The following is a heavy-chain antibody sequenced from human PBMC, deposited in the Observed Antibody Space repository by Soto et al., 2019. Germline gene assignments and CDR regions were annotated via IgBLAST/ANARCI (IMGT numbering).Heavy chain of an antibody. CDR3: ARDVQGGWFDP. CDR2: IYSGGST. CDR1: GFTVSSNY. J-gene: IGHJ5*02. Sequence: PGGSLRLSCATSGFTVSSNYMSWVRQAPGKGLEWVSVIYSGGSTYYADSVKGRFTISRDNSKNTLYLQMNSLRAEDTAVYYCARDVQGGWFDPWGQGTLVTVSS. V-gene: IGHV3-66*01. D-gene: IGHD1-1*01.